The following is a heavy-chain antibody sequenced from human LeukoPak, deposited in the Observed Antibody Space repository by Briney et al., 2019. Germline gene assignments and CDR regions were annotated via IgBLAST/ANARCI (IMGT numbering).Heavy chain of an antibody. CDR1: GFIFSSYE. CDR3: ARDPQDYYDSSGYYYFPDY. CDR2: ISSSGSTI. D-gene: IGHD3-22*01. Sequence: GGSLRLSCAASGFIFSSYEMNWVRQAPGKGLEWVSYISSSGSTIYYADSVKGRFSISRDNAKNSLYLQMNSLRAEDTAVYYCARDPQDYYDSSGYYYFPDYWGQGTLVTVSS. J-gene: IGHJ4*02. V-gene: IGHV3-48*03.